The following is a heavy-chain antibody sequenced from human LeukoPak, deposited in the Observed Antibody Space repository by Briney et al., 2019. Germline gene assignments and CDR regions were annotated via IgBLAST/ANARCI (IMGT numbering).Heavy chain of an antibody. CDR2: IYSGGST. D-gene: IGHD3-22*01. Sequence: GGSLRLSCAASGFTVSSNYMSWVRQAPGKGLEWVSVIYSGGSTYYADSVKGRFTISRDNSKNTLYLQMNSLRAEDTAVYYCAKEVYYTPNDAFDIWGQGTMVTVSS. CDR3: AKEVYYTPNDAFDI. V-gene: IGHV3-66*01. CDR1: GFTVSSNY. J-gene: IGHJ3*02.